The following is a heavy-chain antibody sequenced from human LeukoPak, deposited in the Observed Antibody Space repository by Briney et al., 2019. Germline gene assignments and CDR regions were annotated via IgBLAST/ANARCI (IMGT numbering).Heavy chain of an antibody. CDR2: IYSGGST. V-gene: IGHV3-53*01. J-gene: IGHJ4*02. Sequence: GGSLRLSCAASGFTFSDYYMSWVRQAPGKGLEWVSVIYSGGSTYYADSVKGRFTISRDDSRNTLYLQMNSLRGDDTAVYYCAKDVGKWESLHFFDYWGQGTLVTVSS. CDR1: GFTFSDYY. CDR3: AKDVGKWESLHFFDY. D-gene: IGHD1-26*01.